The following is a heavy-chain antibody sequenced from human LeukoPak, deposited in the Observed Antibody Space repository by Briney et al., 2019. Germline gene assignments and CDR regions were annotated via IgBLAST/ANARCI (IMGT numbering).Heavy chain of an antibody. J-gene: IGHJ5*02. CDR3: ARGHRTLGTLSERCWFDP. Sequence: ETLSLTCAVSGDSITSASYYWGWIRQPPGKGLDWIGSICYNGRTYYKSSLKSRVSISVDTSKNQCSLKLNSVTAADTAVYYCARGHRTLGTLSERCWFDPWGQGTLVTVSS. V-gene: IGHV4-39*07. CDR1: GDSITSASYY. CDR2: ICYNGRT. D-gene: IGHD1-1*01.